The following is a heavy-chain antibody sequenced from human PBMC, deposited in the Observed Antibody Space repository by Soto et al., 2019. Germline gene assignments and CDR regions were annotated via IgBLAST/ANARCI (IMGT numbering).Heavy chain of an antibody. V-gene: IGHV4-39*07. J-gene: IGHJ4*02. CDR2: INHSGST. Sequence: PSETLSLTCTVSGDSISSGGYYWSWIRQLPGKGLEWIGEINHSGSTNYNPSLKSRVTISVDTSKNQFSLKLSSVTAADTAVYYCARTSQLPKYYFDYWGQGTLVTVSS. D-gene: IGHD2-2*01. CDR3: ARTSQLPKYYFDY. CDR1: GDSISSGGYY.